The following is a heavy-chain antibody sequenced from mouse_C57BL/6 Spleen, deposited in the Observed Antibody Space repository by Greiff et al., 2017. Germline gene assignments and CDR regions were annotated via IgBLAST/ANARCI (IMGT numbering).Heavy chain of an antibody. V-gene: IGHV1-80*01. CDR3: ARGHYGSSRFDD. Sequence: QLQQSGAELVKPGASVKISCKASGYAFSSYWMNWVKQRPGKGLEWIGQIYPGDGDTNYNGKFKGKATLTADKSSSTAYMQLSSLTSEDSAVYFCARGHYGSSRFDDWGQGTTLTVAS. D-gene: IGHD1-1*01. J-gene: IGHJ2*01. CDR1: GYAFSSYW. CDR2: IYPGDGDT.